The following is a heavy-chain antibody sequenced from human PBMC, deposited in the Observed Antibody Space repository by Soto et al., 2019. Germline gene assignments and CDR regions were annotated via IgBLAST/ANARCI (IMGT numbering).Heavy chain of an antibody. CDR2: IYYSGST. Sequence: SEALSLSCTVSGGSISSGGYYWSWIRQHPGKGLEWIGYIYYSGSTYYNPSLKSRVTISVDTSKNQFSLKLSSVTAADTAVYYCARVCGGYCHNGMDVWGQGISVT. J-gene: IGHJ6*02. V-gene: IGHV4-31*03. D-gene: IGHD2-21*02. CDR1: GGSISSGGYY. CDR3: ARVCGGYCHNGMDV.